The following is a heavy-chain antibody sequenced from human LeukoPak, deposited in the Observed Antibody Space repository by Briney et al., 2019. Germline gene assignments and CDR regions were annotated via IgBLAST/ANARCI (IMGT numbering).Heavy chain of an antibody. CDR2: FDPEDGET. CDR3: APFRTNWILDPFDT. J-gene: IGHJ4*02. CDR1: GYTFTELS. D-gene: IGHD1-1*01. V-gene: IGHV1-24*01. Sequence: ASVKVSCKVSGYTFTELSMHWVRQAPGKGLEWMGGFDPEDGETIYAQKFQGRVTMTEDTSTDTAYMELSSLRSEDTAVYYCAPFRTNWILDPFDTWGQGPLVNVS.